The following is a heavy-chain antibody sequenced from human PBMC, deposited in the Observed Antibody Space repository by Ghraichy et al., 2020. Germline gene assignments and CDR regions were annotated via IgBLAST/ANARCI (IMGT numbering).Heavy chain of an antibody. CDR1: GFTFRNYA. Sequence: GGSLRLSCAASGFTFRNYAMAWVRQAPGKGLEWVAAITGSRGNTYYADSVMGRFTISRDNSKNTLYLQLNSLSADDTAVYYCAQDRDSGDYHSSGASHLWGQGTMGTVSS. D-gene: IGHD4-17*01. CDR3: AQDRDSGDYHSSGASHL. J-gene: IGHJ3*01. V-gene: IGHV3-23*01. CDR2: ITGSRGNT.